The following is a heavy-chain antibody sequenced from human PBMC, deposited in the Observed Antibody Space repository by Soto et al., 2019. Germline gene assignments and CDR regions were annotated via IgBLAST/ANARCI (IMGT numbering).Heavy chain of an antibody. CDR2: ISGSGGST. CDR1: GFTFSSYA. CDR3: ARRTGDGVRGVTFDY. V-gene: IGHV3-23*01. J-gene: IGHJ4*02. Sequence: HPGGSLRLSCAASGFTFSSYAMSWFRQAPGKGLEWVSAISGSGGSTYYADSVKGRFTISRDNSKNTLYLQMNSLRAEDTAVYYCARRTGDGVRGVTFDYWGQGTLVTVSS. D-gene: IGHD3-10*01.